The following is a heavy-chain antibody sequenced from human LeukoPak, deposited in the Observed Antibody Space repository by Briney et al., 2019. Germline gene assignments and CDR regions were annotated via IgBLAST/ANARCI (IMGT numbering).Heavy chain of an antibody. D-gene: IGHD3-22*01. J-gene: IGHJ4*02. CDR2: ISAYNGNT. Sequence: ASVKVSCKASGYTFTSYGISWVRQAPGQGLEWMGWISAYNGNTNYAQKLQGRVTMTTDTSTSTAYMELRSLRSDDTAVYYCARGSRTLTMIVEGYYFDYWGQGTLVTVSS. CDR3: ARGSRTLTMIVEGYYFDY. CDR1: GYTFTSYG. V-gene: IGHV1-18*01.